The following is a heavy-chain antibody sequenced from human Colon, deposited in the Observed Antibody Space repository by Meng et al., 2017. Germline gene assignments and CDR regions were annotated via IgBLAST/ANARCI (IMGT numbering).Heavy chain of an antibody. CDR1: GGSIISSNW. D-gene: IGHD1-26*01. J-gene: IGHJ4*02. CDR2: INHSGIT. CDR3: ATGVGATTA. V-gene: IGHV4-4*02. Sequence: QLPLQESGHGLEKPSGTLSLTYSVSGGSIISSNWWIWVRQSPAKGLEWIGEINHSGITNYQPSLKSRATISIDTSKQQFSLRLNSVTVADTAIYFCATGVGATTAWGQGTLVTVSS.